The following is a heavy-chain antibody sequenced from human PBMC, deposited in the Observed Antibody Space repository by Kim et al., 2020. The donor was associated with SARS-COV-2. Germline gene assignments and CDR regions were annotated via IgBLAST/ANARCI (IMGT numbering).Heavy chain of an antibody. CDR1: GYSFTSYW. CDR2: IYPGDSDT. D-gene: IGHD3-9*01. V-gene: IGHV5-51*01. J-gene: IGHJ4*02. Sequence: GESLKISCKGSGYSFTSYWIGWVRQMPGKGLEWMGIIYPGDSDTRYSPSFQGQVTISADKSISTAYLQWSSLKASDTAMYYCARQGRYYDILTGYYPGNYFDYWGQGTLVTVSS. CDR3: ARQGRYYDILTGYYPGNYFDY.